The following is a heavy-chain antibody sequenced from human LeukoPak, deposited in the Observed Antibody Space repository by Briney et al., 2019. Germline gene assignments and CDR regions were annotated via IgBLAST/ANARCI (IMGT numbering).Heavy chain of an antibody. D-gene: IGHD2-15*01. CDR1: GGSISSYY. J-gene: IGHJ5*02. Sequence: PSETLSLTCSVSGGSISSYYWSWIRQPPGKGLEWIGYMYYSGSTNYNPSLKSRVTMSVDTSKNQFSLKLNSVTAADTAVYYCASLSEYCSAGSCYLGWFDPWGQGTLVTVS. CDR2: MYYSGST. CDR3: ASLSEYCSAGSCYLGWFDP. V-gene: IGHV4-59*01.